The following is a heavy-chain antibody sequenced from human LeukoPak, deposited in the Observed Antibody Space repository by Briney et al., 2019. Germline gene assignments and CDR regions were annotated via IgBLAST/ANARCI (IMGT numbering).Heavy chain of an antibody. CDR1: GFTFSDYY. Sequence: GGSLRLSCAASGFTFSDYYMSWIRQAPGKGLEWVSYISSSGSTIYYADSVKGRFTISRDNSKNTLYLQMNSLRAEDTAVYYCAKKRTVAVAAPFDYWGQGTLVTVSS. CDR3: AKKRTVAVAAPFDY. CDR2: ISSSGSTI. V-gene: IGHV3-11*04. D-gene: IGHD6-19*01. J-gene: IGHJ4*02.